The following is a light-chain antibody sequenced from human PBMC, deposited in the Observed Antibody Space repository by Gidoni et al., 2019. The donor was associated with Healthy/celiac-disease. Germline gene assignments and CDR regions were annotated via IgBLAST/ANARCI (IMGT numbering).Light chain of an antibody. V-gene: IGKV4-1*01. J-gene: IGKJ4*01. Sequence: DIVMTQSPDSLAVSLGERATINCKSSQSVLYSSNNKNYLAWYQQKPGQPPKLLIYWASTRESGVPDRFSGSGSGTDFTLTISSLQAEDVAVYSCQQYYSTLTFXGXTKVEIK. CDR2: WAS. CDR3: QQYYSTLT. CDR1: QSVLYSSNNKNY.